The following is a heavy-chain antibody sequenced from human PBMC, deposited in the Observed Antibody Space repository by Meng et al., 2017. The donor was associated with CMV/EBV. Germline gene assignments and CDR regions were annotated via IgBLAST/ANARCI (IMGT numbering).Heavy chain of an antibody. CDR2: ISAYHGNT. CDR3: ARDLSYSKPSVYGMDV. Sequence: YTFTSSGIRWLRQAPGQGLDWMGWISAYHGNTNYAQKLQGRVTMTAATSTSTAYMELRSLRSDDPAVYYCARDLSYSKPSVYGMDVWGQGTTVTVSS. D-gene: IGHD4-11*01. CDR1: YTFTSSG. V-gene: IGHV1-18*01. J-gene: IGHJ6*02.